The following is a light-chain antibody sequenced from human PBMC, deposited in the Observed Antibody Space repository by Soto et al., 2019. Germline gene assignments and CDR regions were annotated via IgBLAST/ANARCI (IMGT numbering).Light chain of an antibody. CDR1: QSISSY. Sequence: DIQMTQSPSSLSASVGDRVTITCRASQSISSYLNWYQQKPGKAPKLLIYAAFSLQSGVPSRFSGGGSGTDFTLTISSLQPEDFATYYCQQSYSTLTWTFGQGTKVEIK. V-gene: IGKV1-39*01. CDR3: QQSYSTLTWT. CDR2: AAF. J-gene: IGKJ1*01.